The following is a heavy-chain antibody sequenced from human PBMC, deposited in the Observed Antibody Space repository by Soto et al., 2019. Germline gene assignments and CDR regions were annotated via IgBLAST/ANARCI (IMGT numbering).Heavy chain of an antibody. Sequence: GGSLRLSCASSGFTFSSYSMSWVRQAPGKGLEWVSYISSSSSTIYYADSVKGRFTISRDNAKNSLYLQMNSLRAEDTAVYYCARGDFWSGYYTGAFDIWGQGTMVTVSS. V-gene: IGHV3-48*01. CDR1: GFTFSSYS. CDR3: ARGDFWSGYYTGAFDI. J-gene: IGHJ3*02. CDR2: ISSSSSTI. D-gene: IGHD3-3*01.